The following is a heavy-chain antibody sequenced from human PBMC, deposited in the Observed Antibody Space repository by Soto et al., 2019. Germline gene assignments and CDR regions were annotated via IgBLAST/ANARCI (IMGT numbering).Heavy chain of an antibody. V-gene: IGHV1-69*02. J-gene: IGHJ6*02. Sequence: QVQLLQFGAEVKKLGSPGRFSGKVLGGTFTGNPISWFGRPPGQGLEGMGRIIPILGIANYAQKFQGRVTITADKSTSTAYMELSSLRSEDTAVYYCARFRGSYGMDVWGQGTTVTVSS. D-gene: IGHD3-10*01. CDR1: GGTFTGNP. CDR3: ARFRGSYGMDV. CDR2: IIPILGIA.